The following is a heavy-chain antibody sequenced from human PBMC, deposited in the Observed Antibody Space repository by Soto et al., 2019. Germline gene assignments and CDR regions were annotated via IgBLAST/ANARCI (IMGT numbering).Heavy chain of an antibody. Sequence: ASVKVSCKASGYTFTSYYMHWVRQAPGQGLEWMGIINPSGGSATYAQKFQGRVTMTRDMSTSTVYMELSSLRSEDTAVYYCAREEVAATQGGYYRYYAMDVWGQGTAVTVSS. V-gene: IGHV1-46*01. CDR3: AREEVAATQGGYYRYYAMDV. CDR2: INPSGGSA. J-gene: IGHJ6*02. D-gene: IGHD2-15*01. CDR1: GYTFTSYY.